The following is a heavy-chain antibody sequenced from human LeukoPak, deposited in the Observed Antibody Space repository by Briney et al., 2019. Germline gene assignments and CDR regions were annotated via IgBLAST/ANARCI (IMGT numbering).Heavy chain of an antibody. D-gene: IGHD1-20*01. CDR1: GGTFSSYA. V-gene: IGHV1-69*05. Sequence: GASVKVSCKASGGTFSSYAISWVRQAPGQGLEWMGGIIPIFGAANYAQKFQGRVTITTDESTSTAYMELSSLRSEDTAVYYCARLSDEITGTDPNDYWGQGTLVTVSS. CDR2: IIPIFGAA. J-gene: IGHJ4*02. CDR3: ARLSDEITGTDPNDY.